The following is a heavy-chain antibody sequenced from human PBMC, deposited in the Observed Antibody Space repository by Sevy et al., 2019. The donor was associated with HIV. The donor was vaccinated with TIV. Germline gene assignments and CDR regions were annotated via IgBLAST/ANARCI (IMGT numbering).Heavy chain of an antibody. V-gene: IGHV3-30*04. J-gene: IGHJ5*02. CDR1: GFTFSSYA. CDR3: ARSSSVAGFTSWFDP. D-gene: IGHD6-19*01. Sequence: GGSLRPSCAASGFTFSSYAMHWVRQAPGKGLEGAAFISYDRTNKYYADSVKGRFTISRDNSKNTLYLQMNSLRAEDTAVYYCARSSSVAGFTSWFDPWGQGTLVTVSS. CDR2: ISYDRTNK.